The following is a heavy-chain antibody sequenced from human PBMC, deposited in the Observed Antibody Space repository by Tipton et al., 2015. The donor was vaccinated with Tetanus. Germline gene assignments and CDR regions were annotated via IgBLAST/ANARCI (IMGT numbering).Heavy chain of an antibody. CDR1: GASISDKKYY. V-gene: IGHV4-61*05. CDR2: IFHSGNT. J-gene: IGHJ3*01. CDR3: ARRSYCSSSRCFDAFDL. D-gene: IGHD2-2*01. Sequence: TLSLTCTISGASISDKKYYWGWIRQAPGKGLEWIAYIFHSGNTNYSPSLKSRVTISMDTSKNQISLKLSSVTAADTAVYYCARRSYCSSSRCFDAFDLWGQGTMVTVSS.